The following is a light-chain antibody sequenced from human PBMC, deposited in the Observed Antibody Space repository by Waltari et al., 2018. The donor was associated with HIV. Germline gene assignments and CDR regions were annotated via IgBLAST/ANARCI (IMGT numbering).Light chain of an antibody. Sequence: QSALTQPASVSGSPGQSITISCTGTASDVGSSNLVSWYQQHPGKAPKVLIYEITKRPSGVSNRFSGAKSGNTASLTISGRQAEDEANYYCCSCADTVLFGGGTKVTVL. J-gene: IGLJ2*01. CDR3: CSCADTVL. V-gene: IGLV2-23*02. CDR1: ASDVGSSNL. CDR2: EIT.